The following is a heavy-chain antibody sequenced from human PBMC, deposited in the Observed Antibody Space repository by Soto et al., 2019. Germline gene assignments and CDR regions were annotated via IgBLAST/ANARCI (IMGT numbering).Heavy chain of an antibody. CDR2: IILPFGTP. V-gene: IGHV1-69*13. CDR3: ARGPDNEGYFDY. Sequence: SVKVSCKASGYTFTSYGITWVRQAPGQGLERMGVIILPFGTPNYAQTYQGRATITADESMSTAYMELSGLRSEDTAVYYCARGPDNEGYFDYWGRGTLVTVSS. J-gene: IGHJ4*02. D-gene: IGHD1-1*01. CDR1: GYTFTSYG.